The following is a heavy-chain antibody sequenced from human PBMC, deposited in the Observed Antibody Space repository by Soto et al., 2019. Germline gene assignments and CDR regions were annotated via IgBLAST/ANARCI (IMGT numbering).Heavy chain of an antibody. CDR1: GFRFRNHG. CDR3: ARDSSSELYYFDY. Sequence: ESGGGVVQPGRSLRLSCAASGFRFRNHGMHWVRQAPGKGLEWVAVIWDDGSNKYYADSVKGRFTISRDNSKNTLYLQMNSLRAEDTAVYYCARDSSSELYYFDYWGQGTLVTVSS. D-gene: IGHD6-13*01. V-gene: IGHV3-33*01. J-gene: IGHJ4*02. CDR2: IWDDGSNK.